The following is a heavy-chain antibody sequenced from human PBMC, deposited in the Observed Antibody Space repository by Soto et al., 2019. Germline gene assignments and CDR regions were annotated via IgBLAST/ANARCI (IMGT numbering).Heavy chain of an antibody. Sequence: EVQLVESGGGLFQPGGSRGLTCEASGFPLSIFRMNWVRQAPGKGLEGSSYITSDTNTIKYADSVKGRFTISRDNAKNLVYLQMNSLRDEDTAVYFCARSVEGHFDYWGQGTVVTVSS. D-gene: IGHD6-19*01. V-gene: IGHV3-48*02. CDR1: GFPLSIFR. CDR2: ITSDTNTI. CDR3: ARSVEGHFDY. J-gene: IGHJ4*02.